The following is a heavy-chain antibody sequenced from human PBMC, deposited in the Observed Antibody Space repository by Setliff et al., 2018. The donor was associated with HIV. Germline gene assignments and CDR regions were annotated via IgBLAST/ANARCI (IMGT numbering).Heavy chain of an antibody. J-gene: IGHJ4*02. CDR2: ITSSSNYI. D-gene: IGHD3-3*01. Sequence: GGSLRLSCAASGFTFSSYSMNWVRQAPGKGLEWVSSITSSSNYIYYADSVKGRFTISRDNAKNSLYLQMNSLRAEDTAMYYCARDRSSAVGDFWSGYPFDSWGQGTLVTVSS. CDR1: GFTFSSYS. CDR3: ARDRSSAVGDFWSGYPFDS. V-gene: IGHV3-21*01.